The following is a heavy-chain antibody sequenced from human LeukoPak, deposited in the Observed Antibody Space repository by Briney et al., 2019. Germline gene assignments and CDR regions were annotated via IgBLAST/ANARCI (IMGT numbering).Heavy chain of an antibody. CDR3: AREGEDYGDYGDFDY. Sequence: GGSLRLSCAASGFTFSSYWMSWVRQAPGKGLEWVANIKQDGSEKYYVDSVKGRFTISRDNAKNSLYLQMNSLRAEETAVYYCAREGEDYGDYGDFDYWGQGTLVTVSS. D-gene: IGHD4-17*01. CDR1: GFTFSSYW. CDR2: IKQDGSEK. J-gene: IGHJ4*02. V-gene: IGHV3-7*01.